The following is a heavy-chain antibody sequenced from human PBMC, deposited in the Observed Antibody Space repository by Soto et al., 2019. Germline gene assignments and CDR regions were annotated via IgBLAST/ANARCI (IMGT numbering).Heavy chain of an antibody. D-gene: IGHD3-3*01. CDR3: ATLRFLEWFLGEY. V-gene: IGHV1-18*01. CDR1: GYTFSNDA. Sequence: QVQVVQSGAEVKKPGASVTVSCKASGYTFSNDAISWVRQAPGQGLEWMGWVSVHNGQTKYAQKFQDRVNMTTDTSTRTAYMELRSLKSDDTAVYYCATLRFLEWFLGEYWGQGTLVTVSS. J-gene: IGHJ4*02. CDR2: VSVHNGQT.